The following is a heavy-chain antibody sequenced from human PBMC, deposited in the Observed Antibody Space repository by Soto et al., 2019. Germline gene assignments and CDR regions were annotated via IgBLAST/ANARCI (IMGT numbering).Heavy chain of an antibody. CDR2: IKKDGSEK. CDR1: GFTFSNYW. Sequence: PVGSLRLSCAASGFTFSNYWLSCVRDAPGKGLEWVANIKKDGSEKYYVGSVVGRFTISRDNAENSLYLQMNSLRAEDTAVYYCARLYLAANITSLEYWGQGTLVIVSS. D-gene: IGHD6-25*01. CDR3: ARLYLAANITSLEY. J-gene: IGHJ4*02. V-gene: IGHV3-7*01.